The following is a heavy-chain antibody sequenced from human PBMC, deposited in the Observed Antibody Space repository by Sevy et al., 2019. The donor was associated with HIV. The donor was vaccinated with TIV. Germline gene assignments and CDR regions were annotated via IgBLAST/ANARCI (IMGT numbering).Heavy chain of an antibody. D-gene: IGHD4-17*01. CDR1: GFTFSTYG. V-gene: IGHV3-33*01. CDR2: IWFDGSNT. CDR3: ARDLQFYDYGDYGPAFMPDY. Sequence: GGSLRLSCAASGFTFSTYGMHWVRQAPGKGLEWVAVIWFDGSNTYYADSVKGAFTISRDIAKNTLHLQMNSLRAEDTAVYYCARDLQFYDYGDYGPAFMPDYWGQGTLVTFSS. J-gene: IGHJ4*02.